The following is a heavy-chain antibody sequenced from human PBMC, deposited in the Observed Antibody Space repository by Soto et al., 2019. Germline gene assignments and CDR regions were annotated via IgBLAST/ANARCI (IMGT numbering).Heavy chain of an antibody. J-gene: IGHJ5*02. CDR2: IIPIFGTA. V-gene: IGHV1-69*06. CDR1: GGTFSSYA. Sequence: QVQLVQSGAEVKKPGSSVKVSCKASGGTFSSYAISWVRQAPGQGLEWMGGIIPIFGTANYAQKFQGRVTITADKSTSTAYMEFSSLRSEDTAVFYCARDPENYYDSSAPNWFDPWGQGTLVTVSS. CDR3: ARDPENYYDSSAPNWFDP. D-gene: IGHD3-22*01.